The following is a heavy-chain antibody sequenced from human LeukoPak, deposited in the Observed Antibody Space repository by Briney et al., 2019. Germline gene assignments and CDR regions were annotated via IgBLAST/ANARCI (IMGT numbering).Heavy chain of an antibody. CDR2: IYWSGST. Sequence: SETLSLTCTVSGGSTSSNYWSWIRQPPGKGLEWIGNIYWSGSTNYNPSLKSRVTISLDTSKNQFSLKLSSVTAADTAVYYCARVYDSSGYDAFDIWGQGTMVTVSS. CDR3: ARVYDSSGYDAFDI. D-gene: IGHD3-22*01. V-gene: IGHV4-59*01. CDR1: GGSTSSNY. J-gene: IGHJ3*02.